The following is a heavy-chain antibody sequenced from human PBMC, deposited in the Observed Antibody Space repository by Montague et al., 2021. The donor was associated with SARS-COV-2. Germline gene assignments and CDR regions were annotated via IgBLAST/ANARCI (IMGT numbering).Heavy chain of an antibody. CDR3: ARSRAGPMD. Sequence: SETLSLTCTVSGGSISSYFWSWIRQPPGKGLEWIGYFYHSGGTKYNPSLKSRVTMSGDTSKNQFSLKLSSVTTADTAVYYCARSRAGPMDWGQGTLVTVSS. V-gene: IGHV4-59*13. CDR2: FYHSGGT. CDR1: GGSISSYF. J-gene: IGHJ4*02.